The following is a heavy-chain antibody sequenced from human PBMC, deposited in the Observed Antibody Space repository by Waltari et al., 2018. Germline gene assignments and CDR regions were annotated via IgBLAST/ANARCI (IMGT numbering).Heavy chain of an antibody. J-gene: IGHJ4*02. V-gene: IGHV4-34*01. CDR2: INHSGST. Sequence: QVQLQQWGAGLLKPSETLSLTCAVYGGSFSGYYWSWIRQPPGKGLEWIGEINHSGSTNYNPSLKSRVTISVDTSKNQFSLKLSSVTAADTAVYYCARGGDEYGDYGEYWGQGTLVTVSS. CDR3: ARGGDEYGDYGEY. D-gene: IGHD4-17*01. CDR1: GGSFSGYY.